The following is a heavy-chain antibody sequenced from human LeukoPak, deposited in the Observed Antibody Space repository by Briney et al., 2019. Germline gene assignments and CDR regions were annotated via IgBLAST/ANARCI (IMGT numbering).Heavy chain of an antibody. CDR1: GYTFTDYY. Sequence: ASLKVSCKASGYTFTDYYMHWVRQAPGQGLEWMGWINANRGGASYAQRFQGRVTMTRDTSITTAYMELSRLKSDDTAVYYCARRYCSSTSCYYFDYWGQGTLVTVSS. D-gene: IGHD2-2*01. CDR3: ARRYCSSTSCYYFDY. CDR2: INANRGGA. V-gene: IGHV1-2*02. J-gene: IGHJ4*02.